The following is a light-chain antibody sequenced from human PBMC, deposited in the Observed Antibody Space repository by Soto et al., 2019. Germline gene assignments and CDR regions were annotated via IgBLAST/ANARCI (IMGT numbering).Light chain of an antibody. CDR2: GAS. V-gene: IGKV3-15*01. Sequence: EIVMTQSPATLSVSPGERATLSCRDSQSVSSNLAWYQQKPGQAPRLLIYGASTRATGIPARFSGSGSGTEFTLTISSLQSEDFAVYYCQQYNNWPWGTFGQGTKVEIK. CDR3: QQYNNWPWGT. J-gene: IGKJ1*01. CDR1: QSVSSN.